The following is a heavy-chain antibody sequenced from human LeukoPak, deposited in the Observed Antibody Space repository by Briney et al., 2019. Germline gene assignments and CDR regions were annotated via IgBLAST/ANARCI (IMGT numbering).Heavy chain of an antibody. CDR2: IYYSGNT. CDR1: GVSISSSNSY. V-gene: IGHV4-39*01. CDR3: ARQTGSGLFILP. D-gene: IGHD3/OR15-3a*01. Sequence: PSETLSLTCTVSGVSISSSNSYWGWIRQPPGKGLEWLGSIYYSGNTYYNASLKSQVSISIDTSKNQFSLRLTSVTAADTAVYYCARQTGSGLFILPGGQGTLVTVSS. J-gene: IGHJ4*02.